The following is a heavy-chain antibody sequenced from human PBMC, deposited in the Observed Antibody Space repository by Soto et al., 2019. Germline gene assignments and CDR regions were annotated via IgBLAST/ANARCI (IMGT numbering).Heavy chain of an antibody. Sequence: QVQLVESGGSVVQPGTSLRVSCVGSGFTFRSYVIHWVRQAPGKGLEWVALTSYDGSNKYYGDSVRGRFTISRDNSRNTVELQMDSLRLETTALYYCARWGTTGGLDVWGQGTLVSVSS. CDR2: TSYDGSNK. V-gene: IGHV3-30*19. J-gene: IGHJ4*02. D-gene: IGHD3-16*01. CDR3: ARWGTTGGLDV. CDR1: GFTFRSYV.